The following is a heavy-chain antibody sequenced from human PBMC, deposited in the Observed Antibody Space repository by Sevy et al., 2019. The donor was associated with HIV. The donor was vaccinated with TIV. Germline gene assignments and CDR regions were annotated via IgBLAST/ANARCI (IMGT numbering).Heavy chain of an antibody. CDR3: AKSPSSPGSSSTWATFDY. CDR1: GLSVSDNY. V-gene: IGHV3-23*01. D-gene: IGHD6-13*01. CDR2: ISASGGTT. Sequence: GGSLRLSCAASGLSVSDNYMNWVRQAPGKGLEWVSAISASGGTTFFADSVKGRFTISRDNSKNTMYLQMNSLRVEDTAVYYCAKSPSSPGSSSTWATFDYWGQGTLVTVSS. J-gene: IGHJ4*02.